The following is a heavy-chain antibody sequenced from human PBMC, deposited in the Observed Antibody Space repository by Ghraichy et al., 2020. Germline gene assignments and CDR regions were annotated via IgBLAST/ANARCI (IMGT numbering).Heavy chain of an antibody. D-gene: IGHD1-26*01. Sequence: ASVKVSCKASGYTFSSYSFSWVRQAPGQGLEWMGWISPYNGNTEYAQKFQDRVTMTTDTSATTVYLELKTLRSDDTAVYYCTREGFGRSGSYGYWGQGTPVPVS. CDR2: ISPYNGNT. J-gene: IGHJ4*02. CDR3: TREGFGRSGSYGY. V-gene: IGHV1-18*01. CDR1: GYTFSSYS.